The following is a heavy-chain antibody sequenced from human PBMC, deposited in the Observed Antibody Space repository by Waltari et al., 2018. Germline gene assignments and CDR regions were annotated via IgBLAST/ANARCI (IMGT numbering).Heavy chain of an antibody. Sequence: QVQLVQSGAEVKKPGSSVKVSCKASGGTFSRYAISWVRQAPGQGLGWMGGIIPIFGTANYAQKFQGRVTITADKSTSTAYMELSSLRSEDTAVYYCARVNQFGEYYFDYWGQGTLVTVSS. CDR3: ARVNQFGEYYFDY. J-gene: IGHJ4*02. V-gene: IGHV1-69*14. CDR2: IIPIFGTA. D-gene: IGHD3-10*01. CDR1: GGTFSRYA.